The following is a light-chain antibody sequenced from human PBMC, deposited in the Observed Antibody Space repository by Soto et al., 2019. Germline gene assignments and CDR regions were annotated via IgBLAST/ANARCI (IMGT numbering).Light chain of an antibody. CDR3: QTWGTGLYVV. CDR1: SGHSNYA. Sequence: QLVLTQSPSASASLGASVKLTCTLSSGHSNYAIAWHQQQPEKGPRYLMKLNSDGSHSKGDGIPDRFSGSSSGAERYLTTSCLQSGDEAEFFCQTWGTGLYVVFGGGTKLTVL. V-gene: IGLV4-69*01. J-gene: IGLJ2*01. CDR2: LNSDGSH.